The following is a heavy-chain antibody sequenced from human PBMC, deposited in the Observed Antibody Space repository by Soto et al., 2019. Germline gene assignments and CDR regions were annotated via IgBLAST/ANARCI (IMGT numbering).Heavy chain of an antibody. CDR2: INPSGGST. J-gene: IGHJ3*02. D-gene: IGHD4-4*01. Sequence: ASVKVSCKASGYTFTSYYMHWVRQAPGQGLEWMGIINPSGGSTSYAQKFQGRVTMTRDTSTSTVYMELSSLRSEDTAVYYCARSATQITHHYYTVTTDFDAFDIWGQGTMVTVSS. CDR1: GYTFTSYY. V-gene: IGHV1-46*01. CDR3: ARSATQITHHYYTVTTDFDAFDI.